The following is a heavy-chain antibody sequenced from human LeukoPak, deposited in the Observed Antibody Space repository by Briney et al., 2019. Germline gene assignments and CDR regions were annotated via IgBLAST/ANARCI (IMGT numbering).Heavy chain of an antibody. V-gene: IGHV1-24*01. CDR1: GYTLTELS. CDR3: ASKGVYYYDSSGPLRLGGYFDL. CDR2: FDPEDVET. J-gene: IGHJ2*01. D-gene: IGHD3-22*01. Sequence: ASVKVSCKVSGYTLTELSMHWVRQAPGKGLEWMGGFDPEDVETIYAQKFQGRVTMTEDTSTDTAYMQLSSLRSEDTAVYYCASKGVYYYDSSGPLRLGGYFDLWGRGTLVTVSS.